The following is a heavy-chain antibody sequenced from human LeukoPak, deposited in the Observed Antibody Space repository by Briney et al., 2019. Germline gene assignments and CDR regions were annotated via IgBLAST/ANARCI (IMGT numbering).Heavy chain of an antibody. CDR2: VHRDGRT. Sequence: SETLSLTCDVSGVSVSSIHWWTWVPQPPGKGLEWIGQVHRDGRTNYNPSLKSRLIMSGDLPENHISLKLTSVTAADTAVYYCAREGGFYRPLDYSGQGTLVTVSS. D-gene: IGHD3-3*01. J-gene: IGHJ4*02. CDR3: AREGGFYRPLDY. V-gene: IGHV4-4*02. CDR1: GVSVSSIHW.